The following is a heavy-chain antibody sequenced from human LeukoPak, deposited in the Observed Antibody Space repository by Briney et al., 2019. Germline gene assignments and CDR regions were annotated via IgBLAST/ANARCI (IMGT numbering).Heavy chain of an antibody. CDR1: GFTFSSYS. D-gene: IGHD5-24*01. V-gene: IGHV4-34*01. CDR2: INHSGST. J-gene: IGHJ4*02. CDR3: ARGTGWLQLGV. Sequence: GSLRLSCAASGFTFSSYSMNWVRQAPGKGLEWIGEINHSGSTNYNPSLKSRVTISVDTSKNQFSLKLSSVTAADTAVYYCARGTGWLQLGVWGQGTLVTVSS.